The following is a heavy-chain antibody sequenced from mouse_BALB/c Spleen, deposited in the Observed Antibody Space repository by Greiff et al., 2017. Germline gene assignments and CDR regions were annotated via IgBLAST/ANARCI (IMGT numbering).Heavy chain of an antibody. J-gene: IGHJ4*01. CDR2: ISDGGSYT. CDR1: GFTFSDYY. Sequence: EVKVEESGGGLVKPGGSLKLSCAASGFTFSDYYMYWVRQTPEKRLEWVATISDGGSYTYYPDSVKGRFTISRDNAKNNLYLQMSSLKSEDTAMYYCARESMDYWGQGTSVTVSS. CDR3: ARESMDY. V-gene: IGHV5-4*02.